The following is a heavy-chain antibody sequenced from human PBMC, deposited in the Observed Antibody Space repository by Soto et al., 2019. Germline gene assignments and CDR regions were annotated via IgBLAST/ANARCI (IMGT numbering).Heavy chain of an antibody. Sequence: QVQLVESGGGVVQPGRSLRLSCAASGFTFSYYAMYWVRXXPXXXXXXXXVISFDGTKIYYADSVKGRFTVSRDNSKTTLFLXXTSLXADXTXXXXXAXXXXXXXXXXXXXXDLXGQGTLVTVSS. CDR1: GFTFSYYA. V-gene: IGHV3-30-3*01. J-gene: IGHJ5*02. CDR3: AXXXXXXXXXXXXXXDL. CDR2: ISFDGTKI.